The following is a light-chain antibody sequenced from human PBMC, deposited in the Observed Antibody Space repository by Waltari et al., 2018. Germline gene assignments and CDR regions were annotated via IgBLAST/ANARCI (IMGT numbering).Light chain of an antibody. CDR3: ETGGHGTWV. V-gene: IGLV4-69*01. CDR1: SGHITNV. J-gene: IGLJ3*02. CDR2: VNSDGSH. Sequence: QLVLTQSPSASASLGASVKLTCTLTSGHITNVMAWHLQQPGRGPRFLMKVNSDGSHRKGDDIHDRFSGSGSAPERYHTISSLQSEDEADWYCETGGHGTWVFGGGTKLTVL.